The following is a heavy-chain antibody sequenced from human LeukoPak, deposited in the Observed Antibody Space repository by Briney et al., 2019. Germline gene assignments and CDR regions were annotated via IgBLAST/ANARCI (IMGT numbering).Heavy chain of an antibody. CDR2: IYYSGST. CDR1: GGSISSGDYY. J-gene: IGHJ2*01. V-gene: IGHV4-30-4*01. Sequence: SQTLSLTCTVSGGSISSGDYYWSWIRQPPGKGLEWIGYIYYSGSTYYNPSLKNRVTISVDTSKNQFSLKLSSVTAADTAVYYCARTYDSSGYYSWRDWYFDLWGRGTPVTVSS. D-gene: IGHD3-22*01. CDR3: ARTYDSSGYYSWRDWYFDL.